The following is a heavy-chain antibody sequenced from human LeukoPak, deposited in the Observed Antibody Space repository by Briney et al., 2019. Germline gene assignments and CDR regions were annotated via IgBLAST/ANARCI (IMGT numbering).Heavy chain of an antibody. Sequence: GGSLRLSCTASGFNFNNHGMLWVRQAPGKGREWVAYTSSDERKKKYADCVKGRFTVSRDNSKSTVYLQMNGLRADDTAVYYCAKDVSWSYTDWGQGTLVIVSS. CDR1: GFNFNNHG. D-gene: IGHD2-8*02. CDR3: AKDVSWSYTD. CDR2: TSSDERKK. V-gene: IGHV3-30*02. J-gene: IGHJ4*02.